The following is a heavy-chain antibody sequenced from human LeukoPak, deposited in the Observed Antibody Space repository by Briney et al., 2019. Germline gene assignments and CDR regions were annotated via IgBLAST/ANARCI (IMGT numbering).Heavy chain of an antibody. Sequence: ASVKVSCKASGYTFTGYYMHWVRQAPGQGLEWMGWINPNSGGTNSAQKFQDRVTMTRDTSISTAYMELSSLRSEDTAVYYCARALGYCSGGSCYIENYNYYYMDVWGKGTTVTVSS. CDR3: ARALGYCSGGSCYIENYNYYYMDV. CDR1: GYTFTGYY. D-gene: IGHD2-15*01. V-gene: IGHV1-2*02. CDR2: INPNSGGT. J-gene: IGHJ6*03.